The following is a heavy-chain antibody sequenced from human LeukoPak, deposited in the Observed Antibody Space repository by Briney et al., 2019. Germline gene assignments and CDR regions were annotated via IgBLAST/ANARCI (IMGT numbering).Heavy chain of an antibody. D-gene: IGHD1-26*01. CDR3: AKDAKYSGSYPLYFDY. J-gene: IGHJ4*02. CDR2: IRYDGSNK. Sequence: GGSLRLSCATSGFSFYNLAFHWVRQAPGKGLEWVAFIRYDGSNKYYAGSVKGRFTISRDNSKNTLYLQMNSLRAEDTAVYYCAKDAKYSGSYPLYFDYWGQGTLVTVSS. CDR1: GFSFYNLA. V-gene: IGHV3-30*02.